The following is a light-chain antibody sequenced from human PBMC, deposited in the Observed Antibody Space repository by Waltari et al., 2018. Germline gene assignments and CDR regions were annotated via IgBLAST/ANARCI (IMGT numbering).Light chain of an antibody. J-gene: IGKJ5*01. CDR2: DAS. V-gene: IGKV1-33*01. CDR3: QQYDNLPIT. CDR1: KDISNY. Sequence: DIQMTQSPSSLSASVGDRVTITCQASKDISNYLTWYQQKPGKAPKLLIYDASNLETGVPSRFSGSGSGTDFTFTISSLQPEDIATYYCQQYDNLPITFGQGTRLEIK.